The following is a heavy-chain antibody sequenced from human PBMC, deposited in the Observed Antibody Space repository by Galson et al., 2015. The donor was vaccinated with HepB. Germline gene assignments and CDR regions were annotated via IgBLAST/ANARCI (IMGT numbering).Heavy chain of an antibody. CDR3: ARGGTRFQYYFDY. CDR1: GFTFSSYA. D-gene: IGHD1-26*01. J-gene: IGHJ4*02. CDR2: ISYDGSNK. Sequence: SLRLSCAASGFTFSSYAMHWVRQAPGKGLEWVAVISYDGSNKYYADSVKGRFTISRDNSKNTLYLQMNSLRAEDTAVYYCARGGTRFQYYFDYWGQGTLVTVSS. V-gene: IGHV3-30-3*01.